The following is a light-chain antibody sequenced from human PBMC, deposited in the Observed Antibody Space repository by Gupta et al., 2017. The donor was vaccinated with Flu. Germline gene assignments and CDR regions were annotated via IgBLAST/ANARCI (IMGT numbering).Light chain of an antibody. CDR1: QTINNY. J-gene: IGKJ2*01. Sequence: DIQMTQSPASLSASVGDRVTIPCRASQTINNYLNWDQQKPGKAPKLLVYAASSLQSGVPSRFSGSGSGTDFTLTSSSMQPEDFETYDGQQMDTFGQGTKLEI. CDR3: QQMDT. V-gene: IGKV1-39*01. CDR2: AAS.